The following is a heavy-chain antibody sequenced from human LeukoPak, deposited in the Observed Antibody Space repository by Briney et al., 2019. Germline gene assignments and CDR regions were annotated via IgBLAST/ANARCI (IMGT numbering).Heavy chain of an antibody. CDR3: ARSVRRLHGY. CDR2: IYYSGST. Sequence: SETLSLTCTVSGGSISSYYWSWIRQPPGKGLEWIGYIYYSGSTNYNPSLKSRVTISVDTSKNQFSLKLSSVTAADTAVYYCARSVRRLHGYWGQGTLVTVSS. D-gene: IGHD3-10*01. J-gene: IGHJ4*02. V-gene: IGHV4-59*08. CDR1: GGSISSYY.